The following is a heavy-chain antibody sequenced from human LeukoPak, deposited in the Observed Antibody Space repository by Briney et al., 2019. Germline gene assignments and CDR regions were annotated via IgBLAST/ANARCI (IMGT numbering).Heavy chain of an antibody. Sequence: TGGSLRLSCAASGFTFSSHGMHWVRQGPGKGLEWVGRIKSKTDGGTTDYAAPVKGRFTISRDDSKNTLYLQMNSLKTEDTAVYYCTTHDIVVVVAAKDYWGQGTLVTVSS. CDR2: IKSKTDGGTT. V-gene: IGHV3-15*01. CDR3: TTHDIVVVVAAKDY. J-gene: IGHJ4*02. D-gene: IGHD2-15*01. CDR1: GFTFSSHG.